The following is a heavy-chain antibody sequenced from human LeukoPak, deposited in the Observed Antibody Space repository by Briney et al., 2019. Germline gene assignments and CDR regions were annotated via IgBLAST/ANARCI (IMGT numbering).Heavy chain of an antibody. J-gene: IGHJ4*02. CDR2: IYHSGST. CDR3: ARRSMITSMGYFDY. D-gene: IGHD3-16*01. CDR1: GYSICSGYY. Sequence: PSETLSLTCAVSGYSICSGYYWGWIRQPPGKGLEWIGSIYHSGSTYYNPSLKSRVTISVDTSKNQFSLKLSSVTAADTAVYYCARRSMITSMGYFDYWGQGTLVTVSS. V-gene: IGHV4-38-2*01.